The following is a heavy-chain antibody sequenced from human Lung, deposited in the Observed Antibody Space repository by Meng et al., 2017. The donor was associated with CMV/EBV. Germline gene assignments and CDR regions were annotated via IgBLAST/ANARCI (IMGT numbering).Heavy chain of an antibody. D-gene: IGHD3-3*01. V-gene: IGHV3-23*01. Sequence: GESLKISCAASGFSFSDYAMHWVRQAPGKGLEWVSAISGSGGSTYYADSVKGRFTISRDNSKNTLYLQMNSLRAEDTAVYYCAKDLGGETDFWSGYLYYYYYYGMDVWGQGPTVPFSS. CDR3: AKDLGGETDFWSGYLYYYYYYGMDV. J-gene: IGHJ6*02. CDR1: GFSFSDYA. CDR2: ISGSGGST.